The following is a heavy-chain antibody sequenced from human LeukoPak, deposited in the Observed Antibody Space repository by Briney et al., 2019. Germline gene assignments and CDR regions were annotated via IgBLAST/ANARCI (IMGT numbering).Heavy chain of an antibody. D-gene: IGHD1-26*01. V-gene: IGHV3-23*01. CDR3: AKVPSGSQTVWDAFDI. J-gene: IGHJ3*02. CDR1: RFTFSSNA. Sequence: GGSLRLSCAASRFTFSSNAMSWVRQAPGKGLEWVSGISGSGGSTYYADSVKGRFTISRDKSKNTLYLQMNSLRAEDTAVYYCAKVPSGSQTVWDAFDIWGQGTMVIVSS. CDR2: ISGSGGST.